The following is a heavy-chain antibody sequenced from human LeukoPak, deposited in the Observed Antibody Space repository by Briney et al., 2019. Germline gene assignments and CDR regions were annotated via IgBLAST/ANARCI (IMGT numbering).Heavy chain of an antibody. CDR1: GFTFSSYS. CDR3: ARDNLVSLETTGPGDGMDV. Sequence: QTGGSLRLSCAASGFTFSSYSMNWVRQAPGKGLEWVSYISSSSSTIYYADSVKGRFTISRDNAKNSLYLQMNSLRAENTAVYYCARDNLVSLETTGPGDGMDVWGQGTTVTVSS. D-gene: IGHD3-9*01. V-gene: IGHV3-48*04. J-gene: IGHJ6*02. CDR2: ISSSSSTI.